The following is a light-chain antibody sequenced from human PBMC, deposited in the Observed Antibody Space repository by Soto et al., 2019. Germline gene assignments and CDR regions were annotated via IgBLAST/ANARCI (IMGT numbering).Light chain of an antibody. J-gene: IGKJ2*01. V-gene: IGKV1-5*03. CDR2: KAS. CDR3: QQYNAYSYT. Sequence: DIQMTQSPSTLSASVGDRVTITCRASQTINSWLAWYQQKPGRAPKLLIYKASILQSGVPSRFSGSGSGTEFTLTISSLLPDDSATYYCQQYNAYSYTVGQGTKLEI. CDR1: QTINSW.